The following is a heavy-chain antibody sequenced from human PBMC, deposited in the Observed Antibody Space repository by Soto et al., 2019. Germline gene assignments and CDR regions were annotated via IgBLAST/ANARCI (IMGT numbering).Heavy chain of an antibody. Sequence: SETLSLTCTVSGGSISSGVYYWSWIRQHPGKGLEWIGYIYYSGSTYYNPSLKSRVTISVDTSKNQFSLKLSSVTAADTAIYYCVRGLKWRDLDYWGQGTPVTVSS. D-gene: IGHD2-15*01. CDR2: IYYSGST. J-gene: IGHJ4*02. CDR3: VRGLKWRDLDY. CDR1: GGSISSGVYY. V-gene: IGHV4-31*03.